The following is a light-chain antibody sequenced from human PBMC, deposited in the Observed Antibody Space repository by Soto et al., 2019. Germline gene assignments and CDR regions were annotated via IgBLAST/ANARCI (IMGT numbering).Light chain of an antibody. CDR3: QQSYSTPLT. CDR1: QSISSY. CDR2: AAS. J-gene: IGKJ5*01. Sequence: DIQMTQSPSSLSASVGDRVTITCRASQSISSYLNWYQQKPGKAPKILIYAASSLQSGVPSRLRGSGSGRDFTAANSSLQREGFATYYCQQSYSTPLTFGQRKRLEIK. V-gene: IGKV1-39*01.